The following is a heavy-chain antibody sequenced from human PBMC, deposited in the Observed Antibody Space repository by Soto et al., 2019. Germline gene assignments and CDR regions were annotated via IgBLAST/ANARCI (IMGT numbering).Heavy chain of an antibody. CDR1: GFSLSSDGVG. CDR2: IYWDADT. V-gene: IGHV2-5*02. D-gene: IGHD4-4*01. Sequence: QITLKESGPTVVKPKQTLTLTCTFSGFSLSSDGVGVGWIRQPPGKAPEWLAVIYWDADTRYSPSLKSRLTITKDTSNNQVVLTMPNMDPVDTATYYCAHSSLHYKIWFDPWGQGTLVTVSS. J-gene: IGHJ5*02. CDR3: AHSSLHYKIWFDP.